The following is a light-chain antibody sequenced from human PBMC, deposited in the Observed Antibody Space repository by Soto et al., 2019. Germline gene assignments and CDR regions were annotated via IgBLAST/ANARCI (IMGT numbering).Light chain of an antibody. J-gene: IGKJ3*01. CDR2: QTS. V-gene: IGKV1-5*03. CDR3: QQYCSYPPA. CDR1: QNVRIY. Sequence: DIQMTQSPSTLSASVGDRVTITCRASQNVRIYLASYQEKPGKAPKLLIYQTSSLQSVVPSRFSGSGSETEFTLAISSLQPVDFATYYCQQYCSYPPAFGLGTKVEIK.